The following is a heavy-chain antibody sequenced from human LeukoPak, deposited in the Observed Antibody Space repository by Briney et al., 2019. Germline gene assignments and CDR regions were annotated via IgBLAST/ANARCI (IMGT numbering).Heavy chain of an antibody. CDR3: AKVSSPFDIVVVVAPKRYYFDY. J-gene: IGHJ4*02. CDR1: GYIFTDYY. D-gene: IGHD2-15*01. CDR2: INPNSGGT. Sequence: GASVKVSCKASGYIFTDYYLHWVRQAPGQGLEWMGWINPNSGGTKYAQKFQGRVTMTRDTSIGTAYMDLSRLRSDDTAVYYCAKVSSPFDIVVVVAPKRYYFDYWGQGTLVTVSS. V-gene: IGHV1-2*02.